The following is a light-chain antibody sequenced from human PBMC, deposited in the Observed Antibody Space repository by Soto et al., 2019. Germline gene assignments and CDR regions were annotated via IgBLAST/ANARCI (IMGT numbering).Light chain of an antibody. Sequence: QSVLTQPPSVSGSPGQSVTISCTGTSTDFVTYNRVSWYQQPPGTAPKLIVYEASNRPSGVSNRFSGSKSGNTASLTISGLQAEDEADYYCSSYTSSSTRVFGTGTKAPS. CDR1: STDFVTYNR. V-gene: IGLV2-18*02. CDR2: EAS. CDR3: SSYTSSSTRV. J-gene: IGLJ1*01.